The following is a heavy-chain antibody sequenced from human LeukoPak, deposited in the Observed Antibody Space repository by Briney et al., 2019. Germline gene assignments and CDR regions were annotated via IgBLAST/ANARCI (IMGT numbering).Heavy chain of an antibody. CDR1: GASISSTNHY. CDR3: ARGTRGSYYTDV. J-gene: IGHJ6*03. CDR2: NYFSGST. Sequence: SETLSLTCTVYGASISSTNHYWRWIRQPPGKGLEWIGSNYFSGSTYYNPSLKSRVAISVDTSKNQFSLKLSSVTAADTALYYCARGTRGSYYTDVWGKGTTVTVSS. D-gene: IGHD3-10*01. V-gene: IGHV4-39*07.